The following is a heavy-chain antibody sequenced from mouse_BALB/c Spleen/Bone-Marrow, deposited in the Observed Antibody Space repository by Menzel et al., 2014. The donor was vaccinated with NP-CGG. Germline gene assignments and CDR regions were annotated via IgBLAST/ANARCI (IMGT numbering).Heavy chain of an antibody. V-gene: IGHV5-9-1*01. Sequence: DVMLVESGGGLVKPGGSLKLSCAASGFTFSSYAMSWVRQTPEKRLEWVATISSGGTYTYYPDSVTGRFTISRDNAKNTLYLQMSSLRSEGTAMYYCAGRGDYGSKIAWFAYWGQGTLVTVSA. CDR2: ISSGGTYT. J-gene: IGHJ3*01. D-gene: IGHD1-1*01. CDR3: AGRGDYGSKIAWFAY. CDR1: GFTFSSYA.